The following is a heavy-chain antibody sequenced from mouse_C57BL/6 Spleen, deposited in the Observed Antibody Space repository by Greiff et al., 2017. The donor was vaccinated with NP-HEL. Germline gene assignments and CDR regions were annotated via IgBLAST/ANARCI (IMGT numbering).Heavy chain of an antibody. CDR1: GYTFTGYW. CDR3: AREIYYYGSSYVEGAMDY. D-gene: IGHD1-1*01. CDR2: ILPGSGST. V-gene: IGHV1-9*01. J-gene: IGHJ4*01. Sequence: VQLHQSGAELMKPGASVKLSCKATGYTFTGYWIEWVKQRPGHGLEWIGEILPGSGSTNYNEKFKGKATFTADTSSNTAYMQLSSLTTEDSAIYYCAREIYYYGSSYVEGAMDYWGQGTSVTVSS.